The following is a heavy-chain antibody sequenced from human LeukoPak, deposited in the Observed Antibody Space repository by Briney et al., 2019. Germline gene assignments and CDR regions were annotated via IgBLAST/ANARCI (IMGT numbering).Heavy chain of an antibody. J-gene: IGHJ6*02. Sequence: GGSLRLSCAAPGFTFSSYWMHWVRQVPGKGLVWVSRIISDGSDASYADSVKGRFTMSRDNAKNTLYLQMNSLRGEDTAVYYCTRDRRYGGMDVWGQGTTVTVSS. CDR3: TRDRRYGGMDV. CDR2: IISDGSDA. CDR1: GFTFSSYW. D-gene: IGHD4-17*01. V-gene: IGHV3-74*01.